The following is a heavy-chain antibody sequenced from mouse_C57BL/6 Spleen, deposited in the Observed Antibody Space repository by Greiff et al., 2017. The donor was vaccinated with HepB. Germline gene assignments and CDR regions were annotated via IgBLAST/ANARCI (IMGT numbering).Heavy chain of an antibody. Sequence: VQLVESGAELVRPGTSVKVSCKASGYAFTNYLIEWVKQRPGQGLEWIGVINPGSGGTNYNEKFKGKATLTADKSSSTAYMQLSSLTSEDSAVYFCARGTVVATDYAMDYWGQGTSVTVSS. D-gene: IGHD1-1*01. CDR3: ARGTVVATDYAMDY. V-gene: IGHV1-54*01. J-gene: IGHJ4*01. CDR1: GYAFTNYL. CDR2: INPGSGGT.